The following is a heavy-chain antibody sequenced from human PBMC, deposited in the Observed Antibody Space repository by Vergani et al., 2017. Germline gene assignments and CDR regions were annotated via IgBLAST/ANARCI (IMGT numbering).Heavy chain of an antibody. CDR2: IISIFGTA. D-gene: IGHD2-2*01. CDR1: GGTFSSYA. J-gene: IGHJ6*02. Sequence: QVQLVQSGAEVKKPGSSVKVSCKASGGTFSSYATSWVRQAPGQGLEWMGGIISIFGTANYAQKFQGRVTITADESTSTAYMELSSLRSEDTAVYYCARDSRALSIVVVPAAHPMDVWGQGTTVTVSS. V-gene: IGHV1-69*12. CDR3: ARDSRALSIVVVPAAHPMDV.